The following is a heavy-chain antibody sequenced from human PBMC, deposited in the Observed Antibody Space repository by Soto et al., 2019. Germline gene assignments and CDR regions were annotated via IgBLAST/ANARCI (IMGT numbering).Heavy chain of an antibody. CDR3: AHAYGGRSLY. D-gene: IGHD1-26*01. Sequence: QITLKESGPTLVKRTQTLTLTCTFSGFSLPTDRVGVGWSRQPPGKALEWLAVIYWDDTKTYRPSLKSRLTITKDTSKNQVALTMTDMDPVDTATYYCAHAYGGRSLYWGQGTLVTVSS. J-gene: IGHJ4*02. CDR2: IYWDDTK. V-gene: IGHV2-5*02. CDR1: GFSLPTDRVG.